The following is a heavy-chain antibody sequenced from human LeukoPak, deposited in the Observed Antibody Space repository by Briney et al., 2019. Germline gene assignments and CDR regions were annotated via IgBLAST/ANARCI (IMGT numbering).Heavy chain of an antibody. CDR2: IDPSDSYT. Sequence: PGESLKISCKGSGYSFTNYWISWVRQMPGKGLEWMGRIDPSDSYTNYSPSFQGHVTISTDKSISTAYLQWSSLKASDTAMYCCARDDSSGYDYWGQGTLVTVSS. CDR1: GYSFTNYW. D-gene: IGHD3-22*01. CDR3: ARDDSSGYDY. V-gene: IGHV5-10-1*01. J-gene: IGHJ4*02.